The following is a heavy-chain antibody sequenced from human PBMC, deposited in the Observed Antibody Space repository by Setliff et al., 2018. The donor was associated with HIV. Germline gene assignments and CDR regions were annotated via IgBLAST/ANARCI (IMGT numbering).Heavy chain of an antibody. Sequence: ASVKVSCKAFGYTFTSYFLHWVRQAPGQGLEWLGIIDPNGGATNNAQKLQGRLTVTTDTSTGTLYMELSNLRSDDSAVYYCARARYIVIRGDAGMDVWGPGTTVTVSS. D-gene: IGHD3-10*01. CDR3: ARARYIVIRGDAGMDV. V-gene: IGHV1-46*01. J-gene: IGHJ6*02. CDR2: IDPNGGAT. CDR1: GYTFTSYF.